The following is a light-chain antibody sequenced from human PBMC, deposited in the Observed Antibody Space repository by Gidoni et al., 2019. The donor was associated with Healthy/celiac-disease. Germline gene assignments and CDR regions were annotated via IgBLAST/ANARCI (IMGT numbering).Light chain of an antibody. V-gene: IGKV4-1*01. CDR2: WAS. J-gene: IGKJ2*01. CDR3: QQYYSTPYT. Sequence: DIVITQSPDFLAVSLGARATTNCKSSQSVLYSPNNKNYLAWYQQKPGQPPKLLIYWASTRESGVPDRFSGSGSGTDFTLTISSLQAEDVAVYYCQQYYSTPYTFGQGTKLEIK. CDR1: QSVLYSPNNKNY.